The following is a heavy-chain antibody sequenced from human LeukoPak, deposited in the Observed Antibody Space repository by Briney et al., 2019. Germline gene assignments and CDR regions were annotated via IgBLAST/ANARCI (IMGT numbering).Heavy chain of an antibody. CDR2: MNPNSGNT. D-gene: IGHD6-19*01. J-gene: IGHJ5*02. CDR3: ARAGSGWQNWFDP. Sequence: ASVKVSCKASGYTFTSYDISWVRQATGQGLEWMGWMNPNSGNTGYAQKLQGRVTMTRNTSISTAYMGLSSLRSEDTAVYYCARAGSGWQNWFDPWGQGTLVTVSS. CDR1: GYTFTSYD. V-gene: IGHV1-8*01.